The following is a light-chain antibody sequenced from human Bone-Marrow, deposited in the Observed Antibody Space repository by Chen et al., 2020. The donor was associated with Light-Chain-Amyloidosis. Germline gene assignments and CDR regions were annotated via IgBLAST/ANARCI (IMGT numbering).Light chain of an antibody. J-gene: IGKJ2*02. Sequence: DIQMTQSPSSLSASVGDRVTITCQASQAISNYLNWYQQKPGKAPDLLIYDASNLEPGVPSRFSGGGSGTHFTSTISSLQPEDIATYYCQQYDTVPRTFGQGTKVEIK. CDR2: DAS. CDR3: QQYDTVPRT. V-gene: IGKV1-33*01. CDR1: QAISNY.